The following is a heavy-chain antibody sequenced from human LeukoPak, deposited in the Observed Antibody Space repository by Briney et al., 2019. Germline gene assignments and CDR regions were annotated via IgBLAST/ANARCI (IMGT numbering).Heavy chain of an antibody. CDR1: GFTFSSYW. Sequence: PGGSLRLSCAASGFTFSSYWMHWVRQAPGKRLVWVSRINSDGSSTSYADSVKGRFTISRDNAKNTLYLQMNSLRAEDTAVYYCATWYYYDSSAYYLSYWGQGTLVTVSS. CDR2: INSDGSST. D-gene: IGHD3-22*01. CDR3: ATWYYYDSSAYYLSY. J-gene: IGHJ4*02. V-gene: IGHV3-74*01.